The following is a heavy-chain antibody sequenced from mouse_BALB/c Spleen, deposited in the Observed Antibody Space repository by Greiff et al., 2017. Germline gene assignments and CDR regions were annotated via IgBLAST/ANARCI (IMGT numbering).Heavy chain of an antibody. CDR1: GFSLSTSGMG. CDR3: ARKDLPGFAY. CDR2: IYWDDDK. D-gene: IGHD2-1*01. Sequence: QVTLKVSGPGILQPSQTLSLTCSFSGFSLSTSGMGVSWIRQPSGKGLEWLAHIYWDDDKRYNPSLKSRLTISKDTSRNQVFLKITSVDTADTATYYCARKDLPGFAYWGQGTLVTVSA. J-gene: IGHJ3*01. V-gene: IGHV8-12*01.